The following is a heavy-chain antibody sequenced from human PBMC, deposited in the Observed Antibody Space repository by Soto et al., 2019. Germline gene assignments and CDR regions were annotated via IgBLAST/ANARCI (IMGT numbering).Heavy chain of an antibody. CDR1: GGFIINYY. V-gene: IGHV4-59*01. Sequence: SETLSLTCTVSGGFIINYYWNWIRQSPGKGLEWIGYIYSSGSTHYNPSLQNRVTISIDTSKNQVSLKVNSVTAADTAVYYCARAHPHSYGVYYFDFWGQGTTVTVSS. D-gene: IGHD5-18*01. J-gene: IGHJ4*01. CDR3: ARAHPHSYGVYYFDF. CDR2: IYSSGST.